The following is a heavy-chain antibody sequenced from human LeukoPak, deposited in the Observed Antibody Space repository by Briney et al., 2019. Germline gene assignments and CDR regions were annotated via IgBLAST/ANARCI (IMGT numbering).Heavy chain of an antibody. J-gene: IGHJ5*02. CDR3: AREPSGSYGRPFFDP. CDR2: INPNSGGT. D-gene: IGHD3-10*01. V-gene: IGHV1-2*02. CDR1: GYTFTGYY. Sequence: GASVKVSCKASGYTFTGYYMHWVRQAPGQGLEWMGWINPNSGGTNYAQKFQGRVTMTRDTSISTAYMELSSLRSEDTAVYYCAREPSGSYGRPFFDPWGQGTLVTVSS.